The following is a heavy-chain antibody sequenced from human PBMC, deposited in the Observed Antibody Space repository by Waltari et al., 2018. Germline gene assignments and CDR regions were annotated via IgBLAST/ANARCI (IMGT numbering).Heavy chain of an antibody. CDR1: GHSFTTYA. J-gene: IGHJ4*02. V-gene: IGHV1-3*01. Sequence: QVQLVQSGAEVKKPGASVMVSCKASGHSFTTYAFHWVGQAPGQRPEWMGWIYPGNGNTRYSQNFQGRVTITMDTSASTAYMELSDLRREDTAVYYCARDLRDWGQGTLVTVSS. CDR2: IYPGNGNT. D-gene: IGHD3-3*01. CDR3: ARDLRD.